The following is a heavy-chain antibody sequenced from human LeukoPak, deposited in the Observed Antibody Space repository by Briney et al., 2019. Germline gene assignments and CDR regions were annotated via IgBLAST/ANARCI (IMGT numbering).Heavy chain of an antibody. D-gene: IGHD3-10*01. J-gene: IGHJ4*02. CDR1: GYTFTSYY. V-gene: IGHV1-46*01. CDR3: ARVTMVREYDY. Sequence: GASVKVSCKASGYTFTSYYMHWVRQAPGQGLEWMGIINPSCGSTSYAQKFQGRVTMTRDTSTSTVYMELSSLRSEDTAVYYCARVTMVREYDYWGQGTLVTVSS. CDR2: INPSCGST.